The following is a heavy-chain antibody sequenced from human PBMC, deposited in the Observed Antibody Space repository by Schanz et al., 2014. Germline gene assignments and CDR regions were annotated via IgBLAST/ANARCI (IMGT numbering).Heavy chain of an antibody. D-gene: IGHD3-10*01. V-gene: IGHV1-69*04. Sequence: QVQLVQSGAEVKKPGASVKVSCKASGYTFSSYGITWVRQAPGQGLEWMGIVNPSVRGTHFAREFQGRVSITADTSTNTAYMELSSLTSEDTAVHYCARGRGFYDYWGQGTLVTVSS. CDR1: GYTFSSYG. J-gene: IGHJ4*02. CDR2: VNPSVRGT. CDR3: ARGRGFYDY.